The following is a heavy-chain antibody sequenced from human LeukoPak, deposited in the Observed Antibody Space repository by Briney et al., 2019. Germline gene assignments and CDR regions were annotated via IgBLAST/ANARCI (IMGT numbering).Heavy chain of an antibody. Sequence: GGSLRLSCAASGFTVSSNYMSWVRQAPGKGLEWVSVIYSGGTTYYADSVKGRFTISRDNSKNTLYLQMNSLRAEDTAVYYCARGSSSSWYVYDYWGQGTLVTVSS. D-gene: IGHD6-13*01. CDR1: GFTVSSNY. CDR2: IYSGGTT. V-gene: IGHV3-66*01. CDR3: ARGSSSSWYVYDY. J-gene: IGHJ4*02.